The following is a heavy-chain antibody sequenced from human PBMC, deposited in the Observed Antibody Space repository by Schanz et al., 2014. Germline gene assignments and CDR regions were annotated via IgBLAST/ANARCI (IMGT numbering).Heavy chain of an antibody. D-gene: IGHD3-10*01. CDR1: GFTVSSDH. J-gene: IGHJ6*02. Sequence: EVQLVESGGGLVQPGGSLRLSCVVSGFTVSSDHMSWVRQAPGKGLEWVSTIYASGATYYADSVKRRFTISRDNAKNSLFLQMNSLRVEDTAVYYCARLPVGYGSGIWDVWGQGTSVTVSS. CDR2: IYASGAT. V-gene: IGHV3-66*04. CDR3: ARLPVGYGSGIWDV.